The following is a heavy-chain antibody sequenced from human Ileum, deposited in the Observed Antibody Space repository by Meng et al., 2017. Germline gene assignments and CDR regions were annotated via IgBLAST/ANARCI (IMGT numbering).Heavy chain of an antibody. CDR2: IFQRGST. D-gene: IGHD1-14*01. Sequence: QGQLRQMCPGPVTPSGTLALARAVSGFSIRSAIWWGWVRQPPGKGLEWIGEIFQRGSTNYNPSLKSRVSISVDKSKNHLSLSLSSVTAADTAVYYCAKAAAYNLDIWGQGALVTVSS. CDR3: AKAAAYNLDI. J-gene: IGHJ4*02. CDR1: GFSIRSAIW. V-gene: IGHV4-4*02.